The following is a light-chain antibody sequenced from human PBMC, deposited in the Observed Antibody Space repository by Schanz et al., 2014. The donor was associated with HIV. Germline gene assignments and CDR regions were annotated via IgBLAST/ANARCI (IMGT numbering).Light chain of an antibody. V-gene: IGKV1-39*01. CDR2: AAS. J-gene: IGKJ1*01. CDR1: QSISSY. Sequence: DIQMTQSPSSLSTSVGDRVTITCRASQSISSYLNWYQQKPGKAPNLLIFAASTLKRGVPSRFSGTGSGTDFTLTISSLQPEDFATYYCQQANTFPPWTFGHGTKVEI. CDR3: QQANTFPPWT.